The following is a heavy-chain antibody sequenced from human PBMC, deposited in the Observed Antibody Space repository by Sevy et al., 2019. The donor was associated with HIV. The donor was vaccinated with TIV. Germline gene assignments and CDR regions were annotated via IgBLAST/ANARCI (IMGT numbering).Heavy chain of an antibody. J-gene: IGHJ6*02. CDR1: GFTFSSHW. D-gene: IGHD6-13*01. V-gene: IGHV3-7*01. Sequence: GGSLRLSCATSGFTFSSHWMSWVRQAPGKGLEWVANRKQDGSDKYYVDSVKGRFTISRDNAKNSLSLQMNSLRAEDTAVYYCARDTGGIGMDVWGQGTTVTVSS. CDR2: RKQDGSDK. CDR3: ARDTGGIGMDV.